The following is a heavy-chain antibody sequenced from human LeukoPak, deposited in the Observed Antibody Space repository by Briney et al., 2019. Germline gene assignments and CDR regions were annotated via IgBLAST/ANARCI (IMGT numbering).Heavy chain of an antibody. D-gene: IGHD3-10*01. J-gene: IGHJ4*02. V-gene: IGHV3-30-3*01. CDR2: ISYDGSNK. Sequence: GGSLRLSCAASGFTFSSYAMHWVRQAPGKGLEWVAVISYDGSNKYYADSVKGRFTISRDNSKNTLYLQMNSLRAEDTAVYYCARGGITMVRGVLNYWGQGTLVTVSS. CDR3: ARGGITMVRGVLNY. CDR1: GFTFSSYA.